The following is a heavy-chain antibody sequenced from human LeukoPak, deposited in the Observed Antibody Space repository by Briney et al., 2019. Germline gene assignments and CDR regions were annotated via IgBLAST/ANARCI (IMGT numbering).Heavy chain of an antibody. D-gene: IGHD6-13*01. CDR1: GGSFSGYY. Sequence: SETLSLTCAVYGGSFSGYYWSWIRQPPGKGLEWIGEINHSGSTNYNPSLKSRVTISVDTSKDQFSLKLSSVTAADTAVYYCARVRGIAALTNYYYYGMGVWGQGTTVTVSS. CDR2: INHSGST. V-gene: IGHV4-34*01. J-gene: IGHJ6*02. CDR3: ARVRGIAALTNYYYYGMGV.